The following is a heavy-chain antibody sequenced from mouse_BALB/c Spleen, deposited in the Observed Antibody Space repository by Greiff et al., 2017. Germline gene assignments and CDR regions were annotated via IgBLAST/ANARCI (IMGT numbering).Heavy chain of an antibody. V-gene: IGHV1-7*01. CDR1: GYTFTSYW. CDR3: ARRGNYGNSFDY. J-gene: IGHJ2*01. CDR2: INPSTGYT. Sequence: QVHVKQSGAELAKPGASVTMSCKASGYTFTSYWMHWVKQRPGQGLEWIGYINPSTGYTEYNQKFKDKATLTADKSSSTAYMQLSSLTSEDSAVYYCARRGNYGNSFDYWGQGTTLTVSS. D-gene: IGHD2-1*01.